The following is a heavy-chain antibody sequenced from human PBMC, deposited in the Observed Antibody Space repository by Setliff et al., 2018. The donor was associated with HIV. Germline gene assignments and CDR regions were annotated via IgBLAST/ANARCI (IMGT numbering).Heavy chain of an antibody. Sequence: PSETLSLTCTVSGGSISPYYWSWIRQPAGRGLEWIGRISTSGITNYNPSLKSRVTISVDTSKNQFSLRVRSVTAADTAVYYCARLGMTTVGIGDVFDIWGQGTMVTVSS. CDR2: ISTSGIT. CDR3: ARLGMTTVGIGDVFDI. J-gene: IGHJ3*02. CDR1: GGSISPYY. V-gene: IGHV4-4*07. D-gene: IGHD4-17*01.